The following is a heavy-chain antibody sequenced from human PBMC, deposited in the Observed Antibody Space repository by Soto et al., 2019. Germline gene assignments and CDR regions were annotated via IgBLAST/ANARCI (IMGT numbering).Heavy chain of an antibody. CDR2: INDSGTT. Sequence: SETLSLTCAVSGGSFSGYYWSWIRQPPGKGLEWIGEINDSGTTNYNPSLTGRVAVSVDTSKNRFSLRLSSVTAADTAVYFCARGPAYDGSGYLRYWGQGTLVTVSS. CDR3: ARGPAYDGSGYLRY. V-gene: IGHV4-34*01. CDR1: GGSFSGYY. D-gene: IGHD3-22*01. J-gene: IGHJ4*02.